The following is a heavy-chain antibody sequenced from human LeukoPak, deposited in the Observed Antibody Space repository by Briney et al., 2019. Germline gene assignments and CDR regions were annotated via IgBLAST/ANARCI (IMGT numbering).Heavy chain of an antibody. V-gene: IGHV4-38-2*02. J-gene: IGHJ5*02. D-gene: IGHD3-9*01. CDR3: ARLLRYFDWSIGWFDP. CDR1: GYSISSGYY. CDR2: IYHSGST. Sequence: SETLSLTCTVSGYSISSGYYWGWIRQPPGKGLEWIGSIYHSGSTYYNPSLKSRVTISVDTPKNQFSLKLSSVTAADTAVYYCARLLRYFDWSIGWFDPWGQGTLVTVSS.